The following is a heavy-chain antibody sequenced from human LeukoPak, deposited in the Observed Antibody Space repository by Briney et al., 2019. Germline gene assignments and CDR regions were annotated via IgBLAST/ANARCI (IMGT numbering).Heavy chain of an antibody. CDR1: GYTFTSYA. CDR2: INTNTGNP. CDR3: AREGFYCGCDCYSSVDFDY. Sequence: ASVKVSCKASGYTFTSYAMNWVRQAPGQGLEWMGWINTNTGNPTYAQGFTGRLVFSLDTSVRTAYLQISSLKAEDTAVYYCAREGFYCGCDCYSSVDFDYWGQGTLVTVSS. J-gene: IGHJ4*02. V-gene: IGHV7-4-1*02. D-gene: IGHD2-21*02.